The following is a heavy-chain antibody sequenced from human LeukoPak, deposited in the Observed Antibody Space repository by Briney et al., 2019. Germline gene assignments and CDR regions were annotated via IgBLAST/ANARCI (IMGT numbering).Heavy chain of an antibody. CDR3: AELGITMIGGV. CDR1: GFTFSDYY. D-gene: IGHD3-10*02. V-gene: IGHV3-11*04. Sequence: GGSLRLSCAASGFTFSDYYMGWIRQAPGKGLEWVSYITSNGKSVYYAASVKGRFTISRDNAKNSLYLQVNSLTAEDTAVYYCAELGITMIGGVWGKGTTVTISS. J-gene: IGHJ6*04. CDR2: ITSNGKSV.